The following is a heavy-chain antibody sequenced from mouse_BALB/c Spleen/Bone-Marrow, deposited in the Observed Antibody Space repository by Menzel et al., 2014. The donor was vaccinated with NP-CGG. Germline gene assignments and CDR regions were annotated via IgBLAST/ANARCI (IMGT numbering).Heavy chain of an antibody. CDR2: IDPANGNT. Sequence: EVQLQQSGAELVKPGASVKLSCTASGFNIKDTYMHWVKQRPEQGLEWIGRIDPANGNTKYDPKFQGKATITADTSSNTAYLQLSSLTSEDTAVYCCASYYYGSSLFACWGQGTLVTVSA. D-gene: IGHD1-1*01. J-gene: IGHJ3*01. V-gene: IGHV14-3*02. CDR3: ASYYYGSSLFAC. CDR1: GFNIKDTY.